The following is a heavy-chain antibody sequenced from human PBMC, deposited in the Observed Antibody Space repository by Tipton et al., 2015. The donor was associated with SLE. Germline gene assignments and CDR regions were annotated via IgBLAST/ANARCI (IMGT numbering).Heavy chain of an antibody. D-gene: IGHD1-14*01. Sequence: LRLSCAVSGYSISSGYYWGWIRQPPGKGLEWIGSIYHSGSTYYNPSLKSRVTISVDTSKNQFSLKLSSVTAADTAVYYCARLPLDNPCFDYWGQGTLVTVSS. V-gene: IGHV4-38-2*01. CDR2: IYHSGST. J-gene: IGHJ4*02. CDR3: ARLPLDNPCFDY. CDR1: GYSISSGYY.